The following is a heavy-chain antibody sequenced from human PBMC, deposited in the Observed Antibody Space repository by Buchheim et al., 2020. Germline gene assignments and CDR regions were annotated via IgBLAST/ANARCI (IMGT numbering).Heavy chain of an antibody. CDR2: ISYDGSNK. V-gene: IGHV3-30*18. Sequence: QVQLVESGGGVVQPGRSLRLSCAASGFTFSSYGMHWVRQAPGKGLEWVAVISYDGSNKYYADSVKGRFTISRDNSKNTLYLQMNSLRAEDTAVYYCAKDLGGIGRYCSGGSCNQVPPNYGMDVWGQGTT. J-gene: IGHJ6*02. CDR3: AKDLGGIGRYCSGGSCNQVPPNYGMDV. CDR1: GFTFSSYG. D-gene: IGHD2-15*01.